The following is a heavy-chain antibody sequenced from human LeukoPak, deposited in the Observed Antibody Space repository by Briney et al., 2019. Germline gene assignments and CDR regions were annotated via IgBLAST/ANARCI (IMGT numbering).Heavy chain of an antibody. D-gene: IGHD1-26*01. CDR2: VWYDGSNK. Sequence: GRSLRLSCSASGFTFRNYGMHWVRQAPGKGLEWVAVVWYDGSNKYYADSVKGRFTMSRDNAKNSLYLQMNSLRAEDTAVYYCTRESISGHRDFDYWGQGTLVTVSS. J-gene: IGHJ4*02. CDR1: GFTFRNYG. CDR3: TRESISGHRDFDY. V-gene: IGHV3-33*01.